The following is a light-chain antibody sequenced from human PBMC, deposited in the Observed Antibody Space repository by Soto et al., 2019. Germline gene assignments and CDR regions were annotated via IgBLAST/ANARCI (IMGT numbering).Light chain of an antibody. CDR3: SSYTTSSALE. V-gene: IGLV2-14*03. J-gene: IGLJ2*01. CDR2: AVS. Sequence: QSALTQPASVSGSPGQSITISCTGTSSDIGAYYYVSWYQHHPGKVPKLIIYAVSNRPSGVSNRFSGSKSDNTASLTISGLPAEDEADYYCSSYTTSSALEFGGGTKLTVL. CDR1: SSDIGAYYY.